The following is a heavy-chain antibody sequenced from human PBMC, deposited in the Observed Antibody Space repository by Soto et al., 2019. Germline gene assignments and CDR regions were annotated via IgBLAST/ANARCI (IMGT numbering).Heavy chain of an antibody. CDR2: IYYSGST. V-gene: IGHV4-39*01. D-gene: IGHD6-19*01. Sequence: SETLSLACTVSGGSISSSSYYWGWIRQPPGKGLEWIGSIYYSGSTYYNPSLKSRVTISVDTSKNQFSLKLSSVTAADTAVYYCARGYYSSGWHGPQAYWGQGTLVTVSS. J-gene: IGHJ4*02. CDR3: ARGYYSSGWHGPQAY. CDR1: GGSISSSSYY.